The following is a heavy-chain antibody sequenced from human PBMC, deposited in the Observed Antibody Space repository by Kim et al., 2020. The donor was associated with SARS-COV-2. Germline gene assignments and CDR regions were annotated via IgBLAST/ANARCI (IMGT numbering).Heavy chain of an antibody. CDR3: ARDLVPAALGYFDY. CDR2: IYYSGST. J-gene: IGHJ4*02. V-gene: IGHV4-39*01. D-gene: IGHD2-2*01. CDR1: GGSISSSSYY. Sequence: SETLSLTCTVSGGSISSSSYYWGWIRQPPGKGLEWIGSIYYSGSTYYNPCLKSRVTISVDTSKNQFSLKLSSVTAADTAVYYCARDLVPAALGYFDYWGQGTLVTVSS.